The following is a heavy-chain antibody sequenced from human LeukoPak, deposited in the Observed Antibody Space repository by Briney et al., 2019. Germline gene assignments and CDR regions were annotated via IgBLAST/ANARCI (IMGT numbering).Heavy chain of an antibody. CDR3: ARALYSTGWYPDYFDS. J-gene: IGHJ4*02. CDR1: GFSFSSYI. V-gene: IGHV3-48*04. Sequence: GGSLRLSCAASGFSFSSYIMNWVRQAPGKGLEWVSHISSSSSTIYYADSVEGRFTISRDNAQNSLYLQMSSLRAEDTAMYYCARALYSTGWYPDYFDSWGQGTLVTVSS. CDR2: ISSSSSTI. D-gene: IGHD6-19*01.